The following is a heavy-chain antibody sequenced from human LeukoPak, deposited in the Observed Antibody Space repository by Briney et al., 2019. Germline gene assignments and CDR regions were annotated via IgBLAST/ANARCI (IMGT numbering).Heavy chain of an antibody. D-gene: IGHD4-23*01. CDR2: ISSSSGTI. CDR1: GFTFRSYS. J-gene: IGHJ4*02. V-gene: IGHV3-48*01. Sequence: GGSLRLSCAASGFTFRSYSMNWVRQAPGKGLEWVSHISSSSGTIFYADSVKGRFTISRDNAKNSLYLQMNSLRAEDTAVYYCANLATVGPDYWGQGTLVTVSS. CDR3: ANLATVGPDY.